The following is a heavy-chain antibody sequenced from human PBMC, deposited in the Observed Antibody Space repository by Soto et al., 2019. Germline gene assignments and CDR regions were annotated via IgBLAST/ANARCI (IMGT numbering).Heavy chain of an antibody. CDR1: GFTFSDYY. J-gene: IGHJ3*02. D-gene: IGHD3-10*01. V-gene: IGHV3-11*06. CDR2: ISSSSSYT. Sequence: QVQLVESGGGLVKPGGSLRLSCAASGFTFSDYYMSWIRQAPGKGLEWVSYISSSSSYTNYADSVKGRFTISRDNAKNSLYLQMNSLRAEDTAVYYCARGGVLLWCGELLRSNAFDIWGQGTMVTVSS. CDR3: ARGGVLLWCGELLRSNAFDI.